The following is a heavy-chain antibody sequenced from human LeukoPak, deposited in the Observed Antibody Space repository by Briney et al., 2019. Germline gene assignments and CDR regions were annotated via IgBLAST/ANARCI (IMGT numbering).Heavy chain of an antibody. J-gene: IGHJ4*02. CDR1: GFTFSNAW. V-gene: IGHV3-15*01. Sequence: GRSLRLSCAASGFTFSNAWMSWVREAPGKGLEWVGRIKSKTDGGTTDYAAPVKGRFTISRDDSKNTLYLQMNSLKTEDTAVYYCTTDPRRYCSGGSCYPGFDYWGQGTLVTVSS. D-gene: IGHD2-15*01. CDR2: IKSKTDGGTT. CDR3: TTDPRRYCSGGSCYPGFDY.